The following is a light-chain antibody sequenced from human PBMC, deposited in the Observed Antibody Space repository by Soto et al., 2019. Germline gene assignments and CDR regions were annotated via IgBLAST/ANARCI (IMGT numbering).Light chain of an antibody. CDR2: GAS. V-gene: IGKV3-20*01. CDR3: QHYGNSPT. Sequence: EIVLTQSPGTLSLSPGDGATLSCRASQSVSSGYLAWYQQKPGQGPRLLIYGASRRATGIPDRFSGSGSGTDFTLSISRLEPEDFAVYWCQHYGNSPTFGQGTKVQIK. CDR1: QSVSSGY. J-gene: IGKJ1*01.